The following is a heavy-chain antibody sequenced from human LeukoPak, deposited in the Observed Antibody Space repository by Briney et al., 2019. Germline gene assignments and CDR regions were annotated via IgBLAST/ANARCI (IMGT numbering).Heavy chain of an antibody. CDR3: ARGIGTSYDSSRDAFDI. D-gene: IGHD3-22*01. J-gene: IGHJ3*02. CDR1: AGSINSGDYY. CDR2: IYSPGT. Sequence: SRTLSLTCTVSAGSINSGDYYWSWIRQPAGKGLEWIGRIYSPGTNYNYNPSVKSRFTISIDTSKNQFSLKLTSVTAADTAVYYCARGIGTSYDSSRDAFDIWGQGTMVTVSS. V-gene: IGHV4-61*02.